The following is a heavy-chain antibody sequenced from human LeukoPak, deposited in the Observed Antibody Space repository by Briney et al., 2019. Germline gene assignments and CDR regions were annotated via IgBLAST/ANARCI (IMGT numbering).Heavy chain of an antibody. CDR3: AKFSGGGWFGEFDAFDI. D-gene: IGHD3-10*01. J-gene: IGHJ3*02. CDR2: IRYDGSNK. Sequence: GGSLRLSCAASGFTFSSYGMHWVRQAPGKGLEWVAFIRYDGSNKYYADSVKGRFTISRDNSKNTLYLQMNSLRAEDTAVYYCAKFSGGGWFGEFDAFDIWGQGTMVTVSS. V-gene: IGHV3-30*02. CDR1: GFTFSSYG.